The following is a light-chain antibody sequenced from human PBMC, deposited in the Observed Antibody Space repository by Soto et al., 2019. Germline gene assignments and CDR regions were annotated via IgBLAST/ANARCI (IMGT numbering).Light chain of an antibody. J-gene: IGKJ3*01. CDR1: QSVSSN. Sequence: EIVMTQSPATLSLSPGERATLSCRASQSVSSNLAWYQQKPGQAPRLLIYGASNRATGIPARFSGSGSGTEFTLTISSLQSEDFAVYYCQQDNNWPLFTFGPGTKVDIK. CDR3: QQDNNWPLFT. CDR2: GAS. V-gene: IGKV3-15*01.